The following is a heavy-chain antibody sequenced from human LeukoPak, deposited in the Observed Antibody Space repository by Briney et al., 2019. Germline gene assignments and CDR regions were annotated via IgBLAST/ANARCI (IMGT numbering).Heavy chain of an antibody. CDR2: ISTTGSSI. CDR3: AKDLTKYYYGSGSSTGFDY. CDR1: GFTFSSYE. V-gene: IGHV3-48*03. J-gene: IGHJ4*02. D-gene: IGHD3-10*01. Sequence: GGSLRLSCAASGFTFSSYEMNWVRQAPGKGLEWVSYISTTGSSIYYADSVKGRFTISRDNSKNTLYLQMNSLRAEDTAVYYCAKDLTKYYYGSGSSTGFDYWGQGTLVTVSS.